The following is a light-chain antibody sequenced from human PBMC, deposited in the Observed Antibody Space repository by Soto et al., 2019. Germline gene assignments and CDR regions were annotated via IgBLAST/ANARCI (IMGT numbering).Light chain of an antibody. J-gene: IGKJ3*01. CDR2: GVS. CDR3: QQYGSSSFT. Sequence: EIVLTQSPGTLSLSPGERATLSCRASQSVSSDYLAWYQQKPGQAPRLLIYGVSSRATGIPDRFSGSGSGTDFTLTISRLEPEDFAVYYCQQYGSSSFTFGPGTKVDIK. V-gene: IGKV3-20*01. CDR1: QSVSSDY.